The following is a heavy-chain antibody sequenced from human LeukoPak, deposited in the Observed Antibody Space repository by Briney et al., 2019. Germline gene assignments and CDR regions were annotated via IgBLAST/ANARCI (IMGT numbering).Heavy chain of an antibody. CDR1: GFTFSTNA. V-gene: IGHV3-21*01. CDR3: ARPYYYDSSGYYIDY. Sequence: GGSLRLSCLTSGFTFSTNAMSWVRQAPGKGLEWVSSISSSSSYVYYADSVKGRFTISRDNAKNSLYLQMNSLRAEDTAVYYCARPYYYDSSGYYIDYWGQGTLVTVSS. CDR2: ISSSSSYV. D-gene: IGHD3-22*01. J-gene: IGHJ4*02.